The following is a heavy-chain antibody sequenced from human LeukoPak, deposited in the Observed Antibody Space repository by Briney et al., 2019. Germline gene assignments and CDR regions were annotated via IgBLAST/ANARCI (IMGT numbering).Heavy chain of an antibody. J-gene: IGHJ4*02. CDR2: INHSGST. CDR1: GGSFSGYY. CDR3: ARGAHYYGSGGFDY. V-gene: IGHV4-34*01. Sequence: SETLSLTCAVYGGSFSGYYWSWIRQPPGKGLEWIGEINHSGSTNYNPSLKSRVTISVDTSKNQFSLKLSSVTAADTAVYYCARGAHYYGSGGFDYWGQGTLVTVSS. D-gene: IGHD3-10*01.